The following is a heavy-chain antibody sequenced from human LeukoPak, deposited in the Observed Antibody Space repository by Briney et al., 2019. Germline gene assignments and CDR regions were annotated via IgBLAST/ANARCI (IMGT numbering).Heavy chain of an antibody. Sequence: SETLSLTCAVYGGSFSGYYWSWIRQPPGKGLEWIGEINHSGSTNYNPSLKSRVTISVDTSKNQFSLKLSSVTAADTAVYYCARVPVVVPSADGVRYFDYWVRGTLATVP. CDR1: GGSFSGYY. J-gene: IGHJ4*02. CDR2: INHSGST. D-gene: IGHD2-2*01. V-gene: IGHV4-34*01. CDR3: ARVPVVVPSADGVRYFDY.